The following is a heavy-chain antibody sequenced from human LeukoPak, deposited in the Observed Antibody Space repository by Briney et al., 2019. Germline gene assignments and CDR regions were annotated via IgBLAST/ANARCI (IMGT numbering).Heavy chain of an antibody. CDR3: ARVTGSYAEIDH. V-gene: IGHV3-21*01. CDR1: GFTFSSYN. D-gene: IGHD2-2*01. CDR2: ISSTSSYI. J-gene: IGHJ4*02. Sequence: GGSLRLSCAASGFTFSSYNMNWVRQAPGKGLEWVSSISSTSSYIYYTDSVKGRFTIPRDNAKNSLYLQMNSLRAEDTAVHYCARVTGSYAEIDHWGQGTLVTVSS.